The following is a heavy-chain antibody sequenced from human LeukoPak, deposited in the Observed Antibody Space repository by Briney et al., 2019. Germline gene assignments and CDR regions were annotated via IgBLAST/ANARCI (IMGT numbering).Heavy chain of an antibody. CDR3: ARDRSGSWSYNWFDP. D-gene: IGHD6-13*01. J-gene: IGHJ5*02. Sequence: SETLSLTCTVSGGSISSYYWSWIRQPAGKGLEWIGRIYTSGSTNYNPSLKSRVTMSVDTSKNQFSLKLSSVTAADTAVYYCARDRSGSWSYNWFDPWGQGTLVTVSS. V-gene: IGHV4-4*07. CDR1: GGSISSYY. CDR2: IYTSGST.